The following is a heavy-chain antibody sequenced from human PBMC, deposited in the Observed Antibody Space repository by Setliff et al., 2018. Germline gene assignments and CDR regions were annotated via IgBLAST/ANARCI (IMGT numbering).Heavy chain of an antibody. CDR2: INAGNGET. Sequence: ASVKVSCKASGYTFTSYAMHWVRQAPGQRLEWMGWINAGNGETIYAQKFQGRVTMTEDTSTDTAYMELSSLRSEDTAVYYCATEFPHYDILTGFDYWGKGTLVTVSS. J-gene: IGHJ4*02. D-gene: IGHD3-9*01. V-gene: IGHV1-3*01. CDR3: ATEFPHYDILTGFDY. CDR1: GYTFTSYA.